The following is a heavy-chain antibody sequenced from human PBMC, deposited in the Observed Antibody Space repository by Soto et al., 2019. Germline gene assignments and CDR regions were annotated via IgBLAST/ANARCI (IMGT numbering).Heavy chain of an antibody. V-gene: IGHV1-18*01. CDR1: GYTFTRYG. D-gene: IGHD6-6*01. Sequence: QVQLVQSGAEVKKTGASVKVSCKASGYTFTRYGISWVRQAPGQGLEWMGWTSAYNGNTNYAQKLQGIVTMTTATSTSTAYLELRSLRADDTAVYYCASDPPSIAARQGMDVWGRGTTVTVS. J-gene: IGHJ6*01. CDR2: TSAYNGNT. CDR3: ASDPPSIAARQGMDV.